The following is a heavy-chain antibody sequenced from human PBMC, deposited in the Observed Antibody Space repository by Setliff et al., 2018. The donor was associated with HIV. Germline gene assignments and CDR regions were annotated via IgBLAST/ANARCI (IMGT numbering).Heavy chain of an antibody. V-gene: IGHV4-39*01. CDR3: ARRAFKDGYKRSYFDY. Sequence: PSETLSLTCSVSGASVSRSFYYWGWIRQSPREGLEWIASVFYSGRTYYNPSLKSRATISVDASKNQFSLRLISVTAADTAVYYCARRAFKDGYKRSYFDYWGQGTLVTVSS. D-gene: IGHD5-12*01. CDR1: GASVSRSFYY. J-gene: IGHJ4*02. CDR2: VFYSGRT.